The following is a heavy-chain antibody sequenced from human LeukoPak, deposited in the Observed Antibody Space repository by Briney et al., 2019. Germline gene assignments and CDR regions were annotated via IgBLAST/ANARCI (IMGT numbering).Heavy chain of an antibody. CDR2: FDPEDGET. Sequence: ASVKVSCKVSGYTLTEFSMHWVRQAPGKGLEWMGGFDPEDGETIYAQKFQGRVTMTEDTSTDTAYVELSSLRSEDTAMYYCATMGSGYRSDAFDIWGQGTMVTVSS. CDR3: ATMGSGYRSDAFDI. CDR1: GYTLTEFS. J-gene: IGHJ3*02. D-gene: IGHD3-3*01. V-gene: IGHV1-24*01.